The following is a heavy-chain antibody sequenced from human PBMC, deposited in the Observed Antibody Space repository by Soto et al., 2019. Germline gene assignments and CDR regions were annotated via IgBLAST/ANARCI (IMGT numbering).Heavy chain of an antibody. CDR2: INHSGST. CDR3: ASLYGSGSYYNDRDYYYGMDA. J-gene: IGHJ6*02. Sequence: SETLSLTCAVYGGSFSGYYWSWIRQPPGKGLEWIGEINHSGSTNYNPSLKSRDTISVDTSKNQFSLKLSSVTAADTAVYYCASLYGSGSYYNDRDYYYGMDAWGQGTTVTVSS. CDR1: GGSFSGYY. V-gene: IGHV4-34*01. D-gene: IGHD3-10*01.